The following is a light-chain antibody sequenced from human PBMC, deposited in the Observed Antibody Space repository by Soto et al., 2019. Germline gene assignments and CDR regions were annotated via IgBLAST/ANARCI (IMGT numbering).Light chain of an antibody. J-gene: IGLJ2*01. CDR2: GNS. CDR1: SSNIGAGYD. CDR3: QSYDSSLSGSV. V-gene: IGLV1-40*01. Sequence: QSVLTQPPSVSXAXXXXXTISCTGSSSNIGAGYDVHWYQQLPGTAPKLLIYGNSNRPSGVPDRFSGSKSGTSASLAITGLQAEDEADYYCQSYDSSLSGSVFGGGTKLTVL.